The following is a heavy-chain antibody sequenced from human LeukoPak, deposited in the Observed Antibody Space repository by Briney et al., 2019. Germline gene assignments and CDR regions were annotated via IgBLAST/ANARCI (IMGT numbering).Heavy chain of an antibody. V-gene: IGHV3-23*01. J-gene: IGHJ4*02. Sequence: PGGSLRLSCASSGFTFNNYTMTWVRQAQGKGLEWVSSITASGGSTYCADSVKGRFTISRDNSKNTLYLQMSSLRAEDTAVYYCARDYPTSGIVTIFDYWGQGTLVTVSS. CDR1: GFTFNNYT. CDR2: ITASGGST. CDR3: ARDYPTSGIVTIFDY. D-gene: IGHD1-1*01.